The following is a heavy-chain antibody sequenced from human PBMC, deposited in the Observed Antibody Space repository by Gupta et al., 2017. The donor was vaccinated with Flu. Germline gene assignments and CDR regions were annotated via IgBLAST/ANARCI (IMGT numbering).Heavy chain of an antibody. CDR3: ITYSSRWFWRFDY. J-gene: IGHJ4*02. D-gene: IGHD6-13*01. V-gene: IGHV3-15*01. Sequence: QAPGKGLEWVARIKSTTDGGTTDYAAPVEGRFTISRDDSKNTLYLQMNSLKTEDTAVYYCITYSSRWFWRFDYWGQGAQVTVSS. CDR2: IKSTTDGGTT.